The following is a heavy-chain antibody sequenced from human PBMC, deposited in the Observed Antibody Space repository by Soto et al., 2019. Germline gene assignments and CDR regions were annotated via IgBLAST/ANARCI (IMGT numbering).Heavy chain of an antibody. V-gene: IGHV5-51*01. J-gene: IGHJ4*02. D-gene: IGHD3-22*01. Sequence: PGESLKISCKGSGYSFTSYWIGWVRQMPGKGLEWMGIIYPGDSDTRYSPSFQGQVTISADKSISTAYLQWSSLKASDTAMYYCARQIYDSDTGPNFQYYPDSWGQGTPVTVSS. CDR2: IYPGDSDT. CDR1: GYSFTSYW. CDR3: ARQIYDSDTGPNFQYYPDS.